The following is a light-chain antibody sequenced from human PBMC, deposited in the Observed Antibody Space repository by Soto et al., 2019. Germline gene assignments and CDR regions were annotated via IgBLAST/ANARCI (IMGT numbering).Light chain of an antibody. CDR3: AAWDGSLNGHV. J-gene: IGLJ1*01. V-gene: IGLV1-44*01. Sequence: QSVLTQPPSASGTPGQRDTISCSGSSSNIGSNTVHWYQQLPGAAPKLLIYTNSQRPSGVPDRFSASKSGTSASLAISGLQSEDEADYYCAAWDGSLNGHVFGTGTKVTVL. CDR2: TNS. CDR1: SSNIGSNT.